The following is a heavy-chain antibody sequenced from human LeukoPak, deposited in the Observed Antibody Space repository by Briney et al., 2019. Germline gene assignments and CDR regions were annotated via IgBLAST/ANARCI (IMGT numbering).Heavy chain of an antibody. CDR3: ARDGAGYYGSGSYYNVYYYYYYGMDV. V-gene: IGHV1-2*02. J-gene: IGHJ6*02. CDR2: INPNSGGT. Sequence: ASVKVSCKASGDTFTGYYMHWVRQAPGQGLEWMGWINPNSGGTNYAQKFQGRVTMTRDTSISTAYMELSRLRSDDTAVYYCARDGAGYYGSGSYYNVYYYYYYGMDVWGQGTTVTVSS. D-gene: IGHD3-10*01. CDR1: GDTFTGYY.